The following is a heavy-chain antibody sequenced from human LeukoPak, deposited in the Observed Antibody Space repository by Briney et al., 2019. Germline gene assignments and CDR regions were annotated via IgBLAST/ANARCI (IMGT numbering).Heavy chain of an antibody. Sequence: QAGGSLRLSCAASGFTFEDYAMHWVRQAPGKGLEWVSGISWNSGSIGYADSVKGRFTISRDNAKNSLYLQMNSLRAEDTALYYCAKANVEMATLLAFDIWGQGTMVTVSS. V-gene: IGHV3-9*01. CDR1: GFTFEDYA. J-gene: IGHJ3*02. D-gene: IGHD5-24*01. CDR3: AKANVEMATLLAFDI. CDR2: ISWNSGSI.